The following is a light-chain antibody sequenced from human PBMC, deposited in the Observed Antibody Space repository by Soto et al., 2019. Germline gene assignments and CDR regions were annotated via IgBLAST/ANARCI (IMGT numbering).Light chain of an antibody. CDR3: QQLLSHPIT. Sequence: QLTQSPSFLSASVGDRVTITCRASQGISSYLAWYQQKPGKAPKLLIYAASTLQSGVPLRFSGSGSGTSFTLTISSLQPEDFATYYCQQLLSHPITFGQGTLLEIK. CDR1: QGISSY. CDR2: AAS. J-gene: IGKJ5*01. V-gene: IGKV1-9*01.